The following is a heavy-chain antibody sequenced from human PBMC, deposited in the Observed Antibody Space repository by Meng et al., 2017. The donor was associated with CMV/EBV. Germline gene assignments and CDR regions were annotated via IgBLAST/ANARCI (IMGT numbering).Heavy chain of an antibody. J-gene: IGHJ5*02. CDR1: GGTFSSYT. CDR2: IIPILGIA. Sequence: SVKVSCKASGGTFSSYTISWVRQAPGQGLEWMGRIIPILGIANYAQKFQGRVTITADKSTSTAYMELSSLRSEDTAVYYCARDFRPTYSSSWYHWFDPWGQGTLVTVSS. V-gene: IGHV1-69*04. CDR3: ARDFRPTYSSSWYHWFDP. D-gene: IGHD6-13*01.